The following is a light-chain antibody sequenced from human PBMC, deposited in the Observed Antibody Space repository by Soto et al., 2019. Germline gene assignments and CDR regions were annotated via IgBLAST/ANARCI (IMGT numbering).Light chain of an antibody. CDR1: SSNIGAGYD. V-gene: IGLV1-40*01. Sequence: QSVLTQPPSVSGAPGQRVTISCSGSSSNIGAGYDVHWYQHHPETAPKLLISSSTNRPSGVPDRFSGSKSGTTASLAITGLQAEDETDYYCQSYDSNLTERVFVGGTKLTVL. J-gene: IGLJ3*02. CDR3: QSYDSNLTERV. CDR2: SST.